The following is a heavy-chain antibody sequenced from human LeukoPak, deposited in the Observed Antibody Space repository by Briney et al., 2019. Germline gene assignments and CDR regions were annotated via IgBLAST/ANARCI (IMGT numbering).Heavy chain of an antibody. Sequence: GASVKVSCKASGGTFSSYAISWVRQAPGQGLEWMGRIIPILGIANYAQKFQGRVTITADKSTSTAYMELSSLRSEDTAVYYCARASSMFGRYYDSTPLDPWGQGTLVTVSS. CDR1: GGTFSSYA. J-gene: IGHJ5*02. D-gene: IGHD3-22*01. CDR3: ARASSMFGRYYDSTPLDP. V-gene: IGHV1-69*04. CDR2: IIPILGIA.